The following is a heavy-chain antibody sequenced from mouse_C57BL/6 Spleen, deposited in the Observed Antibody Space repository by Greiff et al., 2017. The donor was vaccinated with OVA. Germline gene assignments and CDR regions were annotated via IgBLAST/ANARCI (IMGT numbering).Heavy chain of an antibody. CDR2: IHPNSGST. CDR1: GYTFTSYW. Sequence: QVQLQQPGAELVKPGASVKLSCKASGYTFTSYWMHWVKQRPGQGLEWIGMIHPNSGSTNYNEKFKSKATLTVDKSSSTAYMQLSSLTSEDSAVYYCARGYYYGSSYDAMDYWGQGTSVTVSS. D-gene: IGHD1-1*01. CDR3: ARGYYYGSSYDAMDY. J-gene: IGHJ4*01. V-gene: IGHV1-64*01.